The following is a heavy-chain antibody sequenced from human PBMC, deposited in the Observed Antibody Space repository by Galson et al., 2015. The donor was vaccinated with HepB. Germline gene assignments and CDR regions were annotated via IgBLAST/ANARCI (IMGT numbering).Heavy chain of an antibody. CDR1: GFTFSSYW. CDR3: AREGGRGSWSPPYYYYYYMDV. J-gene: IGHJ6*03. V-gene: IGHV3-7*03. Sequence: SLRLSCAASGFTFSSYWMSWVRQAPGKGLEWVANIKQDGSEKYYVDSVKGRFTISRDNAKNSLYLQMNSLRAEDTAVYYCAREGGRGSWSPPYYYYYYMDVWGKGTTVTVSS. D-gene: IGHD6-13*01. CDR2: IKQDGSEK.